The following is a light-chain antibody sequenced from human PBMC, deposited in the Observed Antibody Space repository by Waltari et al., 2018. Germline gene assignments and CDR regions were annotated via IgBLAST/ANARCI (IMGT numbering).Light chain of an antibody. J-gene: IGLJ1*01. CDR2: EVS. V-gene: IGLV2-23*02. CDR3: CSYAGSSTFVYV. Sequence: QSALTQPDSVSGSPGQSITISCTGTSSDVGSYNLVSWYQQHPGKAPKLMIYEVSKRPSGVSNRFSGSKSGNTASLTISGLQAEDEADYYCCSYAGSSTFVYVFGTGTKVTVL. CDR1: SSDVGSYNL.